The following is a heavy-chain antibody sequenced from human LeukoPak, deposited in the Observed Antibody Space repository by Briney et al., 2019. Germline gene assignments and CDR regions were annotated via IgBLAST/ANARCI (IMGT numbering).Heavy chain of an antibody. CDR3: ARGPAYGDYYYYFDY. D-gene: IGHD4-17*01. CDR1: GYTFTSYD. CDR2: MNPNSGNT. J-gene: IGHJ4*02. V-gene: IGHV1-8*01. Sequence: ASVKVSCKASGYTFTSYDINWVRQATGQGLEWMGWMNPNSGNTGYAQKFQGRATMTRNTSISTAYMELSSLRSEDTAVYYCARGPAYGDYYYYFDYWGQGTLVTVSS.